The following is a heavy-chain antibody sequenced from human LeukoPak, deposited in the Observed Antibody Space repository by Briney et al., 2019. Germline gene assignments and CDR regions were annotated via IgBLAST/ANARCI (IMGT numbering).Heavy chain of an antibody. CDR3: AGDWFGAFDI. Sequence: SETLSLTCGVSGGSISNNNWWGWVRQPPGKGLEWIGEIHHSGSTNYNPSLKSRVTMSVDKSKNQFSVKLTSVTAADTAVYYCAGDWFGAFDIWGQGTMVTVSS. V-gene: IGHV4-4*02. CDR2: IHHSGST. J-gene: IGHJ3*02. D-gene: IGHD3-16*01. CDR1: GGSISNNNW.